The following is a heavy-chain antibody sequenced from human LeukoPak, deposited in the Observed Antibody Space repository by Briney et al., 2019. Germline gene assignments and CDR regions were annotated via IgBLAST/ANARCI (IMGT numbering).Heavy chain of an antibody. V-gene: IGHV4-59*01. CDR1: GGSISSYY. CDR2: IYYSGST. CDR3: AGEHYYGSGSHYNVLDY. J-gene: IGHJ4*02. Sequence: SETLSLTCTVSGGSISSYYWSWIRQPPGKGLEWIGYIYYSGSTNYNPSLKSRVTISVDTSKNQFSLKLSSVTAADTAVYYCAGEHYYGSGSHYNVLDYWGQGTLVTVSS. D-gene: IGHD3-10*01.